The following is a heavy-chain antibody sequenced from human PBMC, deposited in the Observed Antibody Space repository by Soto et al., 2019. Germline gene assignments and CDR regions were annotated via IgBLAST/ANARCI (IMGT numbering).Heavy chain of an antibody. CDR1: GGTFSSYA. V-gene: IGHV1-69*13. Sequence: ASVKVSCXASGGTFSSYAISWVRQAPGQGLEWMGGIIPIFGTANYAQKFQGRVTITADESTSTAYMELSSLRSEDTAVYYCARDTGTLKETLHYYYYGMDVWGQGTTVTVSS. J-gene: IGHJ6*02. CDR3: ARDTGTLKETLHYYYYGMDV. D-gene: IGHD1-1*01. CDR2: IIPIFGTA.